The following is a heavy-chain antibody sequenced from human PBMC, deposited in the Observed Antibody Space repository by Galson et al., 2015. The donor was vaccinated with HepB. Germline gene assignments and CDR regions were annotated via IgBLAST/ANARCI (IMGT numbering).Heavy chain of an antibody. J-gene: IGHJ4*02. Sequence: SLRLSCAASGFTFSSYSMNWVRQAPGKGLEWVSSISSSSSYIYYADSVKGRFTISRDNAKNSLYLQMNSLRAEDTAVYYCARDAGYDYIWGSYRSERGGYFDYWGQGTLVTVSS. V-gene: IGHV3-21*01. D-gene: IGHD3-16*02. CDR1: GFTFSSYS. CDR2: ISSSSSYI. CDR3: ARDAGYDYIWGSYRSERGGYFDY.